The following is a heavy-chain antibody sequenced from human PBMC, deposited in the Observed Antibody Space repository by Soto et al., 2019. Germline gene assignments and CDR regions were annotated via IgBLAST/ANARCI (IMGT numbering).Heavy chain of an antibody. CDR3: ARRDDQEREYFDY. Sequence: SETLSLTCAVYGGSFSGYYWSWIRQPPGKGLEWIGEINHSGSTNYNPSLKSRVTISVDTSKNQFSLKLSSVTAADTAVYYCARRDDQEREYFDYWGQGTLVTVSS. CDR1: GGSFSGYY. D-gene: IGHD1-26*01. CDR2: INHSGST. V-gene: IGHV4-34*01. J-gene: IGHJ4*02.